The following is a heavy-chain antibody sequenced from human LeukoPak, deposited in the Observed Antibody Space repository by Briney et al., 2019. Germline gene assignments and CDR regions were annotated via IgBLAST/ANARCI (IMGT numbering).Heavy chain of an antibody. V-gene: IGHV3-7*01. CDR2: IKQDGSEK. J-gene: IGHJ4*02. CDR3: ARDQGYYGSGSYYGGEFDY. Sequence: GGSLRLSCAASGFTFSSYWMSWVRQAPGKGLEWVANIKQDGSEKYYVDSVKGRFTISRDNAKNSVYLQMNSPRAEDTAVYYCARDQGYYGSGSYYGGEFDYWGQGTLVTVSS. CDR1: GFTFSSYW. D-gene: IGHD3-10*01.